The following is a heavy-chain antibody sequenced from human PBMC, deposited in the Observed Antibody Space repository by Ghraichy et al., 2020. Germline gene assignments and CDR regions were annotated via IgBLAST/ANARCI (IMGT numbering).Heavy chain of an antibody. Sequence: SETLSLTCTVSGGSISSYYWSWIRQPPGKGLEWIGYIYYSGSTNYNPSLKSRVTISVDTSKNQFFLKLSSVTAADTAVYYCARSPDIVATIDAFDIWGQGTMVTVSS. J-gene: IGHJ3*02. CDR2: IYYSGST. D-gene: IGHD5-12*01. CDR3: ARSPDIVATIDAFDI. V-gene: IGHV4-59*01. CDR1: GGSISSYY.